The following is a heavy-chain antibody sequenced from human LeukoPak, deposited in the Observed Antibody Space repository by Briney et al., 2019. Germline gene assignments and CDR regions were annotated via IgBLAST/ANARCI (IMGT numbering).Heavy chain of an antibody. V-gene: IGHV4-39*01. D-gene: IGHD3-9*01. CDR2: IYYSGST. J-gene: IGHJ4*02. Sequence: SGTLSLTCTVSGGSISSSSYYWGWIRQPPGKGLEWIGSIYYSGSTYYNPSLKSRVTISVDTSKNQLSLKLSSVTAADTAVYYCARQDYDILTGYSDYFDYWGQGTLVTVSS. CDR3: ARQDYDILTGYSDYFDY. CDR1: GGSISSSSYY.